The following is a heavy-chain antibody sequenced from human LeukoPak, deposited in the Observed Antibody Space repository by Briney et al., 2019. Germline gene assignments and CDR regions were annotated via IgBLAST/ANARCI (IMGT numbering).Heavy chain of an antibody. V-gene: IGHV3-20*04. CDR1: GFTFDDYG. CDR2: INWNGGST. Sequence: GGSLRLSCAASGFTFDDYGMSWVRQAPGKGLEWVSGINWNGGSTSYADSVKGRFTISRDNATNSLYLQMNSLRAEDTAFYYCARDPYDSSDYRTYDFDYWGQGTLVTVSS. J-gene: IGHJ4*02. D-gene: IGHD3-22*01. CDR3: ARDPYDSSDYRTYDFDY.